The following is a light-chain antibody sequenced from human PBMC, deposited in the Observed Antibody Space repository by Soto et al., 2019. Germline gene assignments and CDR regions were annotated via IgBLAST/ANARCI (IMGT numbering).Light chain of an antibody. CDR2: GAS. Sequence: EIVMTQSPATLSVSPGESATLSCWPSQSVSSNLAWYQQKPGQPPSLLIFGASARATGIPARFSGSGSGLEFTLPIRNLPSEDCAVYYCHHYNNWPYTFGQGAKVNIK. V-gene: IGKV3-15*01. J-gene: IGKJ2*01. CDR3: HHYNNWPYT. CDR1: QSVSSN.